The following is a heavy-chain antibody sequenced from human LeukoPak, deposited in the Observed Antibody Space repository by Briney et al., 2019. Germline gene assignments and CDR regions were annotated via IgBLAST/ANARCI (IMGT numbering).Heavy chain of an antibody. CDR2: IYPGDSDT. J-gene: IGHJ3*02. D-gene: IGHD4-23*01. V-gene: IGHV5-51*01. CDR3: ARRFPTVVTPDRRGYYAFDI. CDR1: GYSFTSYW. Sequence: GESLKISCKGSGYSFTSYWIGWVRQMPGKGLEWMGIIYPGDSDTRYSPSFQGQVTISADKSISTAYLQWSSLKASDTAMYYRARRFPTVVTPDRRGYYAFDIWGQGTMVTVSS.